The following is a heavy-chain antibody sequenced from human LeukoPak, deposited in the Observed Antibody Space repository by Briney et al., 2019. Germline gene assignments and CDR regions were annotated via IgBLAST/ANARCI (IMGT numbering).Heavy chain of an antibody. Sequence: GGSLRLSCAASGFTFSSYEMNWVRQAPGKGLEWVSYISSSGSTIYYADSVKGRFTISRDNAKNSLYLQMNSLRAEDTAVYYCARVRYGSGSYYFDYWGQGTLVTVSS. CDR1: GFTFSSYE. D-gene: IGHD3-10*01. CDR2: ISSSGSTI. J-gene: IGHJ4*02. V-gene: IGHV3-48*03. CDR3: ARVRYGSGSYYFDY.